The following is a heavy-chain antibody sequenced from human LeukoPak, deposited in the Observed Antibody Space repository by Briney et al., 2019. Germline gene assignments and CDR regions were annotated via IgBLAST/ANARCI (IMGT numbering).Heavy chain of an antibody. Sequence: PGGSLRLSCAASGFTFSSYEMNWVRQAPGKGLEWVSYISSSGSTIYYADSVKGRFTISRDNAKNSLYLQMNSLRAEDTAVYYCASISEGYTIFGVVIGDWGQGTLVTVSS. CDR3: ASISEGYTIFGVVIGD. D-gene: IGHD3-3*01. CDR1: GFTFSSYE. V-gene: IGHV3-48*03. CDR2: ISSSGSTI. J-gene: IGHJ4*02.